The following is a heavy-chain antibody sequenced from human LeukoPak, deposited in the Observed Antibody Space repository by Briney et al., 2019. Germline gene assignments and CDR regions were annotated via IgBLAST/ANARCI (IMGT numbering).Heavy chain of an antibody. CDR3: ARHPQMGNYYYYYMDV. CDR2: IYPGDSDT. D-gene: IGHD7-27*01. CDR1: GYSFTSYG. J-gene: IGHJ6*03. V-gene: IGHV5-51*01. Sequence: PGESLKISCKGSGYSFTSYGIGWVRKMPGKGLEWMGIIYPGDSDTRYSPSFQGQVTISADKSISTAYLQWSSLKASDTAMYYCARHPQMGNYYYYYMDVWGKGTTVTVSS.